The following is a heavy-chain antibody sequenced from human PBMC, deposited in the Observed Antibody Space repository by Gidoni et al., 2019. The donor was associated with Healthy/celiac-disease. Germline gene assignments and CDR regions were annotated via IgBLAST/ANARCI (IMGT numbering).Heavy chain of an antibody. V-gene: IGHV3-49*03. CDR1: GLTFGDYA. CDR3: TRGGDSYKILDS. J-gene: IGHJ4*02. Sequence: EVQLVESGGSLVQPGRYLRISCTDSGLTFGDYAMSWFRQAPGKGVGWVGISRSKAYGGTTEYAASVKGRFTIERDDSKNSAYLRMNSLKTEYTAVYYCTRGGDSYKILDSWGQGTLVTVSS. CDR2: SRSKAYGGTT. D-gene: IGHD1-26*01.